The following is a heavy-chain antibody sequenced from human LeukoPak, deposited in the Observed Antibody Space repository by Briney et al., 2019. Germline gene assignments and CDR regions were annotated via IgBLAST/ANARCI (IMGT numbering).Heavy chain of an antibody. V-gene: IGHV4-59*01. J-gene: IGHJ5*02. CDR1: GGSISSYY. D-gene: IGHD1-7*01. Sequence: SETLSLTCTVSGGSISSYYWSWIRQPPGKGLEWIGYIYYSGSTNYNPSLKSRVTISVDTSKNQFSLKLSSVTAADTAVYYCARTGTRGFDPWGQGTLVTVSS. CDR2: IYYSGST. CDR3: ARTGTRGFDP.